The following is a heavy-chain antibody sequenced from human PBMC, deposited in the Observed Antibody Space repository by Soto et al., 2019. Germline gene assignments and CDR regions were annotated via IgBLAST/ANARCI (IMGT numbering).Heavy chain of an antibody. Sequence: GGSLRLSCAASGFPFSSTDMTWARQAPGKGLDWVSTIDGSGGTTCYADSVKGWFTISRDNSMNTVYLQMNSLRADDTALYYCAKNSGWFNTWGQGALVTVSS. CDR3: AKNSGWFNT. V-gene: IGHV3-23*01. J-gene: IGHJ5*02. CDR1: GFPFSSTD. D-gene: IGHD3-10*01. CDR2: IDGSGGTT.